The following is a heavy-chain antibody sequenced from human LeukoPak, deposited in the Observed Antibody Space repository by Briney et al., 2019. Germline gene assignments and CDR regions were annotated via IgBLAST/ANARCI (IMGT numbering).Heavy chain of an antibody. V-gene: IGHV4-61*02. J-gene: IGHJ3*01. CDR3: ARIILPYDGSHDGFDV. CDR1: GNSISSGDNY. Sequence: SQTLSLTCTVSGNSISSGDNYWSWIRQPAGKGLEWIGRIYTSGSTNYNPSLKSRVTISMDTSNNQFSLKLTSVTAADTAVYFCARIILPYDGSHDGFDVWGQGTMVSVSS. D-gene: IGHD1-26*01. CDR2: IYTSGST.